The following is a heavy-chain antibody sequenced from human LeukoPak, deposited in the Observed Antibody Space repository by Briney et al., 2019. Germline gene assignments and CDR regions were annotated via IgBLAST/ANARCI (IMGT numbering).Heavy chain of an antibody. CDR3: AKSAGVATIYFDC. D-gene: IGHD5-12*01. J-gene: IGHJ4*02. CDR2: IGSDYDR. Sequence: PGGSLRLSCTASGFAFGSYAMAWVRQAPGKGLEGVAAIGSDYDRVHEDSVKGRFTISRDNSKSTLYLQMDNLRPEDTAVYFCAKSAGVATIYFDCWAREPWSPSPQ. V-gene: IGHV3-23*01. CDR1: GFAFGSYA.